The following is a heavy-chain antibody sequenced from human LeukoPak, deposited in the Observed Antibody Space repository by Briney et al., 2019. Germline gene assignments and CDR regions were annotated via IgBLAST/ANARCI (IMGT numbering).Heavy chain of an antibody. V-gene: IGHV3-48*03. CDR3: ATLTVASSFDY. D-gene: IGHD6-19*01. CDR1: GFAFSVYE. Sequence: GGSLRLSCAASGFAFSVYEMYWVRQAPGKGLEWVSYISSSGGTRCYADSVKGRFTISRDNAKNSLYLQMNSLRAEDTAVYYCATLTVASSFDYWGQGTLVTVSS. J-gene: IGHJ4*02. CDR2: ISSSGGTR.